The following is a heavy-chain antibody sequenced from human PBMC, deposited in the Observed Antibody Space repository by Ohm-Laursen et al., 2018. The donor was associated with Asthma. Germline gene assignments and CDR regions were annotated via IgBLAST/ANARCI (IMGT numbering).Heavy chain of an antibody. CDR2: ISYDGSNK. D-gene: IGHD4/OR15-4a*01. V-gene: IGHV3-30-3*01. CDR1: GFTFSSYA. CDR3: ASPMVTPFDY. J-gene: IGHJ4*02. Sequence: SLRLSCSASGFTFSSYAMHWVRQAPGKGLEWVAVISYDGSNKYYADSVKGRFTISRDNSKNTLYLQMNSLRAEDTAVYYCASPMVTPFDYWGQGTLVTVSS.